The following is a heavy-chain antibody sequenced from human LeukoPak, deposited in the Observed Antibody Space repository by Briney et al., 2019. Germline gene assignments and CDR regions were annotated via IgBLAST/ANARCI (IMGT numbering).Heavy chain of an antibody. V-gene: IGHV4-39*07. CDR1: GGSISSSSYY. J-gene: IGHJ4*02. D-gene: IGHD6-13*01. Sequence: PSETLSLTCTVSGGSISSSSYYWSWIRQPPGKGLEWIGEINHSGSTNYNPSLKSRVTISVDTSKNQFSLKLSSVTAADTAVYYCASYAGDGGIAAAGEGDYWGQGTLVTVSS. CDR2: INHSGST. CDR3: ASYAGDGGIAAAGEGDY.